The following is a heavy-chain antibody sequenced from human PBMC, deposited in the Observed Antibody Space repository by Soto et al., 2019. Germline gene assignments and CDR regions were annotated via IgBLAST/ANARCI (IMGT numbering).Heavy chain of an antibody. Sequence: QVQLVQSGAEVKKPGASVKVSCTFTSYDINWVRQATGQGLEWMGWMNPNSGNTRYAQKFQGRVTMTRNTSKFTAHMELSSLRSEDTAVYYCARGPGSSDWRFSYYYMDVWGQGTTVTVSS. CDR1: FTSYD. D-gene: IGHD6-19*01. CDR3: ARGPGSSDWRFSYYYMDV. V-gene: IGHV1-8*01. J-gene: IGHJ6*02. CDR2: MNPNSGNT.